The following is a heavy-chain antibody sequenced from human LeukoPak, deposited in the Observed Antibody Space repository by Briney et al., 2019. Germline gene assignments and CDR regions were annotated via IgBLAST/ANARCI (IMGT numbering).Heavy chain of an antibody. CDR1: GGTFSSYA. Sequence: GASVKVSCKASGGTFSSYAISWVRQAPGQGLEWMGGIIPIFGTANYAQKFQGRVTITADESTSTAYMELSSLRSEDTAVYYCARSRDIAAAGPDAFDIWGQGTMVTASS. V-gene: IGHV1-69*13. CDR2: IIPIFGTA. CDR3: ARSRDIAAAGPDAFDI. D-gene: IGHD6-13*01. J-gene: IGHJ3*02.